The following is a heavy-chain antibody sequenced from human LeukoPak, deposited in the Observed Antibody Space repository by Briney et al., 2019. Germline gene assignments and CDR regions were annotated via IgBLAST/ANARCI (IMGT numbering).Heavy chain of an antibody. D-gene: IGHD4-17*01. V-gene: IGHV4-34*01. J-gene: IGHJ5*02. CDR1: GGSFSGYY. CDR3: ARGPSYGDYDPPYTNWFDP. CDR2: INHSGST. Sequence: NPSETLSLTCAVYGGSFSGYYWSWIRQPPGKGLEWIGEINHSGSTNYNPSLKSRVTISVDTSKNRFSLKLSSVTAADTAVYYCARGPSYGDYDPPYTNWFDPWGQGTLVTVSS.